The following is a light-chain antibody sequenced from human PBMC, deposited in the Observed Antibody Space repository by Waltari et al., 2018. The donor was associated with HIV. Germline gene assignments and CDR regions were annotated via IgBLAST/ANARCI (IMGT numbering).Light chain of an antibody. CDR1: SNDIGPYTY. CDR2: EVN. V-gene: IGLV2-8*01. Sequence: QSALTQPPAASGSPGQSVTIPCTGTSNDIGPYTYVSWYQQHPDKAPRLLSSEVNKRPSGVPGRFSGSKSGNTASLTVSGLQAEDEADYYCSSYAGSGNLLLFGGGTKVTVL. CDR3: SSYAGSGNLLL. J-gene: IGLJ6*01.